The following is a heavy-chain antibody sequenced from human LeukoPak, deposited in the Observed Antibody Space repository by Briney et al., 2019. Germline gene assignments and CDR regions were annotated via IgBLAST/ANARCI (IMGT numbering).Heavy chain of an antibody. CDR1: GYTFTGYY. CDR2: INPQCGGT. J-gene: IGHJ6*03. D-gene: IGHD6-6*01. V-gene: IGHV1-2*02. CDR3: ARDSSSSSEFVYYYYYYYMDV. Sequence: SVKVSCKASGYTFTGYYMHWVRQAPGQGLEWMGWINPQCGGTNYAQKFQGRVTMTRDTSISTAYMELSRLRSDDTAVYYCARDSSSSSEFVYYYYYYYMDVWGKGTTVTVS.